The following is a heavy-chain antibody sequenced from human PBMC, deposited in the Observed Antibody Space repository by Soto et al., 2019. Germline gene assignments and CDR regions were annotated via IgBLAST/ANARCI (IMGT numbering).Heavy chain of an antibody. CDR3: LKNEGSLLENWQFDF. CDR2: IHGGGGAI. J-gene: IGHJ2*01. V-gene: IGHV3-23*01. D-gene: IGHD3-3*01. Sequence: EVLLLESGGGVQQPGGSLRLSCSASGFTFGWFAMSWVRQAPGKGLEWVSTIHGGGGAIAYADSVRGRFTISRDDSSNSLYLLLSSLRFEDTAIYFCLKNEGSLLENWQFDFWGRGTLVTVSS. CDR1: GFTFGWFA.